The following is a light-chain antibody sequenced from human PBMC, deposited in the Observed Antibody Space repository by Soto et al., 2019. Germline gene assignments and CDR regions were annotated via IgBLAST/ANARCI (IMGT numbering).Light chain of an antibody. CDR2: GTF. CDR1: ETIIRDK. Sequence: EIVWTQSPGTLSVSPGERATLSCRASETIIRDKLAWYQQKPGQPPSLIIYGTFSRATGIPDRISGSGSGTDFTLTISRLEPEESAIYYCQQYGSWTFGPWTTVEI. J-gene: IGKJ1*01. V-gene: IGKV3-20*01. CDR3: QQYGSWT.